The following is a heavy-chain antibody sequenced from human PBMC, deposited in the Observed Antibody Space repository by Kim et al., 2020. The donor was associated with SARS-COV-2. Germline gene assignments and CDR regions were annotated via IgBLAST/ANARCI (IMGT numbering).Heavy chain of an antibody. V-gene: IGHV4-31*03. D-gene: IGHD6-19*01. CDR3: ARVNIAVADPYYFDY. Sequence: TLSLTCTVSGGSISSGGYYWSWIRQHPGKGLEWIGYIYYSGSAYYNPSLKSRVTISVDTSKNQFSLKLSSVTAADTAVYYCARVNIAVADPYYFDYWGQGTLVTVSS. CDR2: IYYSGSA. CDR1: GGSISSGGYY. J-gene: IGHJ4*02.